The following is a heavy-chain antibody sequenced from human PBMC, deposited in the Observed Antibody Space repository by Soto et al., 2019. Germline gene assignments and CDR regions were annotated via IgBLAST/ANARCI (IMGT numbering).Heavy chain of an antibody. J-gene: IGHJ5*02. CDR3: AFDRLPAAITFSFDP. V-gene: IGHV3-33*01. Sequence: LRLSCAASGFTFSSYGMHWVRQAPVKGLEWVAVIWYDGSNKYYADSVKGRFTISRDNSKNTLYLQMNSLRAEDTAVYYCAFDRLPAAITFSFDPWGQGTLVTVSS. CDR1: GFTFSSYG. CDR2: IWYDGSNK. D-gene: IGHD2-2*02.